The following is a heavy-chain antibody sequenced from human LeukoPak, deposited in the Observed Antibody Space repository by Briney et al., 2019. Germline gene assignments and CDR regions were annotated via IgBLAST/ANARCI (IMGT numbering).Heavy chain of an antibody. CDR3: ARDDGRITMVRGVLT. Sequence: PSGTLSLTCAVSGGSISSSNWWSWVRQPPGKGLEWIGEIYHSGSTNHNPSLKSRVTISVDKSKNQFSLKLSSVTAADTAVYYCARDDGRITMVRGVLTWGQGTLVTVSS. J-gene: IGHJ5*02. CDR2: IYHSGST. D-gene: IGHD3-10*01. CDR1: GGSISSSNW. V-gene: IGHV4-4*02.